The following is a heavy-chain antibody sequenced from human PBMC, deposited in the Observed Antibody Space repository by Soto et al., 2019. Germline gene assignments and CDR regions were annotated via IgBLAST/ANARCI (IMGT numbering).Heavy chain of an antibody. J-gene: IGHJ3*02. CDR1: GFTVSSKY. CDR3: ARGGQPYYDFWSGYYYDAFDI. CDR2: IQSGGPT. Sequence: GGSPRLSCAASGFTVSSKYMSWVRQAPGKGLEWVSLIQSGGPTYYADSVKGRFTISRDTSENTLHLQMDSLRAADTAVYYCARGGQPYYDFWSGYYYDAFDIWGQGTMVTVSS. V-gene: IGHV3-66*01. D-gene: IGHD3-3*01.